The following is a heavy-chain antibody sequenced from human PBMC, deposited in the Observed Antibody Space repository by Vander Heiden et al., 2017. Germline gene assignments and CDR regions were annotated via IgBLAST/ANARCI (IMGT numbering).Heavy chain of an antibody. D-gene: IGHD1-26*01. CDR2: IDYDGNRK. CDR1: GFTVSAHG. J-gene: IGHJ5*02. V-gene: IGHV3-30*18. CDR3: AKDLSMGSNWFDP. Sequence: QVQLVESGGGVVQPGRSLRPSCAASGFTVSAHGMHWVRQALGKGLEWVAAIDYDGNRKYYTDSVKGRFTISRDDSKNTLFLQMNSLRPEDTAVYYCAKDLSMGSNWFDPWCRGTLVTVSS.